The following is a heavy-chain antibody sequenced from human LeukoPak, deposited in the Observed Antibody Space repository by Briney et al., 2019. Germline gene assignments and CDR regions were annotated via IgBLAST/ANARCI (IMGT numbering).Heavy chain of an antibody. CDR3: ARDEYVLTSFDP. CDR1: GYTFTSYG. J-gene: IGHJ5*02. D-gene: IGHD3-16*01. V-gene: IGHV1-2*02. CDR2: INPNSGDT. Sequence: SVKVSCKASGYTFTSYGISWVRQAPGQGLEWMGWINPNSGDTNYAQKFQGRVTMTRDTSISTAYMELTSLRSDDTAVYYCARDEYVLTSFDPWGQGTLVTVSP.